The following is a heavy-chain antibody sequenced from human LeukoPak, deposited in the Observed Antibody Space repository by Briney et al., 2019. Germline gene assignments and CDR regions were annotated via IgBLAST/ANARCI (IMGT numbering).Heavy chain of an antibody. CDR2: ISAYNGNT. CDR3: ARDPRQRSSGPNWFDP. Sequence: ASVKVSCKASGYTFTSYGISWVRQAPGQGLEWMGWISAYNGNTNYAQKLQGRVTMTTDTSTSTAYMELRSLRSDDTAVYYCARDPRQRSSGPNWFDPWGQGTLVTVSS. J-gene: IGHJ5*02. V-gene: IGHV1-18*01. D-gene: IGHD6-13*01. CDR1: GYTFTSYG.